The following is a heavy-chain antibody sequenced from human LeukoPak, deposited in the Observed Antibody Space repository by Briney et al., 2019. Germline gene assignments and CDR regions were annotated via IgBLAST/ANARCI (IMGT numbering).Heavy chain of an antibody. V-gene: IGHV3-23*01. Sequence: GGSLRLSCAASGFTFSSFAMSWVRQAPGKGLEWVSTITDSGDTTYSADSVKGRFTISRDNAKNSLYLQMNSLRAEDTAVYYCARGRGVVVPAAMPGYWGQGTLVTVSS. CDR2: ITDSGDTT. J-gene: IGHJ4*02. CDR3: ARGRGVVVPAAMPGY. CDR1: GFTFSSFA. D-gene: IGHD2-2*01.